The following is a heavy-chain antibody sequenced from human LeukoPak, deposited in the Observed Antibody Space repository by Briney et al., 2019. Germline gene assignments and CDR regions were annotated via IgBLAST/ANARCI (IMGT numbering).Heavy chain of an antibody. V-gene: IGHV4-34*01. J-gene: IGHJ4*02. Sequence: SETLSLTCAVYGGSFSGYYWSWLRQPPGKGLEWIGEINHSGSTNYNPSLKSRITISVDTSKNQFSLKLISVTAADTAVYYCARKVSIRGGFHWGQGTLVTV. D-gene: IGHD2-21*01. CDR1: GGSFSGYY. CDR2: INHSGST. CDR3: ARKVSIRGGFH.